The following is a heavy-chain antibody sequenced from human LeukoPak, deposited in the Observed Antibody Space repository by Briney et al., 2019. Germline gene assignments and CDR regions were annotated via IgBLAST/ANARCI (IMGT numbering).Heavy chain of an antibody. V-gene: IGHV3-33*01. CDR2: IWYDGNTK. CDR3: ATSLRTGGIFDY. D-gene: IGHD2-15*01. CDR1: GFTFSNYG. J-gene: IGHJ4*02. Sequence: GGSLRLSCAASGFTFSNYGMHWVRQAPGKGLEWVTLIWYDGNTKYYSDSVKGRFTISRDNSKNTLYLQMNSLRAEDTAVYYCATSLRTGGIFDYWGQGTLVTVSS.